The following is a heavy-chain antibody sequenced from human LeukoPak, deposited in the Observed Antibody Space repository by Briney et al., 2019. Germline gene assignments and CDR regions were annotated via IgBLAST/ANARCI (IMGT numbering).Heavy chain of an antibody. Sequence: ASVKVSCKXSGGTFSSYAIGWVRQAPGQGLEWMGRIIPIFGTAIYAQKFQGRVTITTDESTSTAYMELSSLRSEDTAVYYCARLMTTYSSGHDPWGQGTLVTVSS. V-gene: IGHV1-69*05. D-gene: IGHD6-19*01. CDR1: GGTFSSYA. J-gene: IGHJ5*02. CDR2: IIPIFGTA. CDR3: ARLMTTYSSGHDP.